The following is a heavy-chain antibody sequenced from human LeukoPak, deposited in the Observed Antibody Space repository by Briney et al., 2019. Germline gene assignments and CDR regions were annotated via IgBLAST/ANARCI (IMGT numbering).Heavy chain of an antibody. CDR3: ARDRYSSK. J-gene: IGHJ1*01. V-gene: IGHV3-7*01. CDR2: IKEDGSEK. D-gene: IGHD6-19*01. Sequence: GALRLSCVASGFTFSSYWMIWVRQAPGKGLEWVANIKEDGSEKYYVDSVKGRFSISRDNAKNSLFLQMNSPRAEDTAVYYCARDRYSSKWGQGTLVTVSS. CDR1: GFTFSSYW.